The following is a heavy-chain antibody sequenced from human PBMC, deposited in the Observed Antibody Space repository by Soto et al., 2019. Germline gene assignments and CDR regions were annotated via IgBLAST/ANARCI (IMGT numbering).Heavy chain of an antibody. Sequence: QVQLQESGPGLVKPSGTLSLTCAVSGGSISSSNWWSWVRQPPGKGLEWIGEIYHSGSTNYNPSLKSGVTISEDKPKIRFPLRLGSGPAAATAVYCGASVLMAVAGRPFDYGGRGPLLPVPS. V-gene: IGHV4-4*01. J-gene: IGHJ4*02. CDR3: ASVLMAVAGRPFDY. CDR1: GGSISSSNW. D-gene: IGHD2-15*01. CDR2: IYHSGST.